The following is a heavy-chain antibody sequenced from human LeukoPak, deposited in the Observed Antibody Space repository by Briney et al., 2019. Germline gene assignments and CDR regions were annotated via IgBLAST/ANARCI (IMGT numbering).Heavy chain of an antibody. CDR2: INTDGSST. J-gene: IGHJ4*02. Sequence: GGSLRLSCAASGFTFSSYWMHWVRQAPGKGLVWVSRINTDGSSTSYADSVKGRFTISRDNAKNTLNLQMNSLRAEDTAVYYCARGQPGVAAAGNLDYWGQGTLVTVSS. D-gene: IGHD6-13*01. CDR1: GFTFSSYW. CDR3: ARGQPGVAAAGNLDY. V-gene: IGHV3-74*01.